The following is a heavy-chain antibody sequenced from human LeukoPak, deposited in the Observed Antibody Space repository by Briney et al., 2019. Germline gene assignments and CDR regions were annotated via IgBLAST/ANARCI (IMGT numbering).Heavy chain of an antibody. CDR1: GFTFSNYN. V-gene: IGHV3-21*01. CDR2: ITSSSTYI. Sequence: GGSLRLSCAASGFTFSNYNMNWVRQAPGKGLEWVSSITSSSTYIYYADSVKGRFTISRDNAKNSLYLQMNSLRAEDTAVYYCARVVRVAVAGTRYYYMDVWGKGTTVTVSS. J-gene: IGHJ6*03. CDR3: ARVVRVAVAGTRYYYMDV. D-gene: IGHD6-19*01.